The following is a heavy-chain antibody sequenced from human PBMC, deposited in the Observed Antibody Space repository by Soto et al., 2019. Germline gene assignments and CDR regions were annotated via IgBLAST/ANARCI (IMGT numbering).Heavy chain of an antibody. D-gene: IGHD3-22*01. CDR2: ISGSGGST. J-gene: IGHJ4*02. CDR1: GFTFSSYA. CDR3: AKARDYYDSSGYLPAYYFDY. Sequence: AGGSLRLSCAASGFTFSSYAMSWVRQAPGKGLEWVSAISGSGGSTYYADSVKGRFTISRDNSKNTLYLQMNSLRAEDTAVYYCAKARDYYDSSGYLPAYYFDYWGQGTLVTVSS. V-gene: IGHV3-23*01.